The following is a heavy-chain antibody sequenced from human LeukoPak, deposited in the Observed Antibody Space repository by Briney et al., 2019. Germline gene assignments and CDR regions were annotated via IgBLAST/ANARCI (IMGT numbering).Heavy chain of an antibody. D-gene: IGHD2-2*01. CDR3: ARDLMNIVVVPAALRGYYYYGMDV. V-gene: IGHV1-2*02. J-gene: IGHJ6*02. CDR2: INPNSGGT. CDR1: GYTFTGYY. Sequence: ASVKVSCKASGYTFTGYYMHWVRQAPGQGLEWMGWINPNSGGTNYAQKFQGRVTMTRDTSISTAYMELSRLRSDDTAVYYCARDLMNIVVVPAALRGYYYYGMDVWGQGTTVTVSS.